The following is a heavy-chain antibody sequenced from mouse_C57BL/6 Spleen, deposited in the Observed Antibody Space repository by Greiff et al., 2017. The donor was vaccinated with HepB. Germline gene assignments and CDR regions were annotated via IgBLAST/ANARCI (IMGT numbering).Heavy chain of an antibody. Sequence: EVQRVESGGGLVKPGGSLKLSCAASGFTFSSYAMSWVRQTPEKRLEWVATISDGGSYTYYPDNVKGRFTISRDNAKNNLYLQMSHLKSEDTAMYYCARGGYGSSYLYFDVWGTGTTVTVSS. CDR2: ISDGGSYT. J-gene: IGHJ1*03. V-gene: IGHV5-4*01. D-gene: IGHD1-1*01. CDR3: ARGGYGSSYLYFDV. CDR1: GFTFSSYA.